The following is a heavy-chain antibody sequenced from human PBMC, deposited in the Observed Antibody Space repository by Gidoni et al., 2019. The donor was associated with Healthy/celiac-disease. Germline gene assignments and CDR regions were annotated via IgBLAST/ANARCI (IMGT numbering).Heavy chain of an antibody. CDR2: IKSKTDGGTT. D-gene: IGHD3-22*01. J-gene: IGHJ3*02. CDR3: TTDLGPVYYDSHAFDI. Sequence: SVSNAWMNWVRQAPGKGLEWVGRIKSKTDGGTTDYAAPVKGRFTISRDDSKNTLYLQMNSLKTEDTAVYYCTTDLGPVYYDSHAFDIWGQGTMVTVSS. CDR1: SVSNAW. V-gene: IGHV3-15*07.